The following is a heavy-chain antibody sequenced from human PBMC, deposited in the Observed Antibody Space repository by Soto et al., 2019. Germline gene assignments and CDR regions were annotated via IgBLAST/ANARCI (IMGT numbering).Heavy chain of an antibody. Sequence: SETLSLTCTVSGGSISSYYWSWIRQPPGKGLEWIGYIYYSGSTNYNPSLKSRVTISVDTSKNQFSLKLSSVTAADTAVYYCARVLGFRFLEWLGDGMDVWGQGTTVTVSS. V-gene: IGHV4-59*01. J-gene: IGHJ6*02. CDR2: IYYSGST. D-gene: IGHD3-3*01. CDR3: ARVLGFRFLEWLGDGMDV. CDR1: GGSISSYY.